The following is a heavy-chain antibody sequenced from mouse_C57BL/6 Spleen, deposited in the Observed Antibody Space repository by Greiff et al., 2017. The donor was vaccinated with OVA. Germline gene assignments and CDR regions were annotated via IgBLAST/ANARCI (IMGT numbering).Heavy chain of an antibody. D-gene: IGHD2-14*01. J-gene: IGHJ4*01. CDR2: IHPNSGST. V-gene: IGHV1-64*01. CDR1: GYTFTSYW. CDR3: AREGYDGGAIDD. Sequence: QVQLQQPGAELVKPGASVKLSCKASGYTFTSYWMHWVKQRPGQGLEWIGMIHPNSGSTNYNQKFKSKATLTVDKSSSTAYMQLSSLTSEDSAVYYCAREGYDGGAIDDWGQGTSVTVSS.